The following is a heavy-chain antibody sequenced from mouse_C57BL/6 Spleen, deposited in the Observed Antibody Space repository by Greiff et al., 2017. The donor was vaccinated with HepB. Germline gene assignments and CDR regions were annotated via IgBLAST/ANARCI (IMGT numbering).Heavy chain of an antibody. V-gene: IGHV5-16*01. CDR2: INYDGSST. J-gene: IGHJ2*01. CDR3: ARENWDRYYFDY. Sequence: EVKLVESEGGLVQPGSSMKLSCTASGFTFSDYYMAWVRQVPEKGLEWVANINYDGSSTYYLDSLKSRFIISRDNAKNILYLQMSSLKSEDTATYYCARENWDRYYFDYWGQGTTLTVSS. D-gene: IGHD4-1*01. CDR1: GFTFSDYY.